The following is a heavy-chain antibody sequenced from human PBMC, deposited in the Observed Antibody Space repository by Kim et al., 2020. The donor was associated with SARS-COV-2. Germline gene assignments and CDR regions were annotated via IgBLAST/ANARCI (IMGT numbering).Heavy chain of an antibody. D-gene: IGHD3-10*01. CDR3: VTRNYYNSGSYYEGAPFDF. CDR2: ISSDGGST. J-gene: IGHJ4*02. CDR1: GFTISNYA. V-gene: IGHV3-64*05. Sequence: GGSLRLSCSASGFTISNYAMHWVRQAPGKGLEYVSAISSDGGSTYYADSVKGRFTISRDNSKNMLYVQMSSLRVEDTAIYYCVTRNYYNSGSYYEGAPFDFWGRGTLVTVSS.